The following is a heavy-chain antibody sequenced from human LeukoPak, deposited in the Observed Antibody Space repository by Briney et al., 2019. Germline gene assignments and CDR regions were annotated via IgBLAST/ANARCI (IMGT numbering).Heavy chain of an antibody. CDR2: IFPSGTI. V-gene: IGHV4-39*01. CDR3: ARLDHYWAKTDY. CDR1: GGSISSGNYY. D-gene: IGHD2-8*02. Sequence: PSETLSLTCTVSGGSISSGNYYWGWIRQPPGEGLEWIGSIFPSGTIFYNPSLTSRVTVSLDTSKNQFSLKLLSVTAADTAVYYCARLDHYWAKTDYWGQGTLVTVSS. J-gene: IGHJ4*02.